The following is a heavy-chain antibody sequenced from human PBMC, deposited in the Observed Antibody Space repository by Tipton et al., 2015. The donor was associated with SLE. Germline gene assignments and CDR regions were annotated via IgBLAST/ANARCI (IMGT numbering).Heavy chain of an antibody. D-gene: IGHD6-13*01. CDR2: INHSGST. CDR1: GGSFSGYY. J-gene: IGHJ4*02. CDR3: ARAVAAAVLDY. V-gene: IGHV4-34*01. Sequence: GLVKPSETLSLTCAVYGGSFSGYYWSWIRQPPGKGLEWIGEINHSGSTNYNPSLKSRVTISVDTSKNQFSLKLSSVTAADTAVYYCARAVAAAVLDYWGQGTLVTVSS.